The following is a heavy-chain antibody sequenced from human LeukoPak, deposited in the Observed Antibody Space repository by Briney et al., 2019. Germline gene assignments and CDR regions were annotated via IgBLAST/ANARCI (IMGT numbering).Heavy chain of an antibody. CDR3: ARSLNPNYYGSGSGY. Sequence: GESLKISCKGSGYSFTSYWIGWVRQMPGKGLEWMGIIYPGDSDTRYSPSFQGQVTISADKSISTAYLQWSSLKASDTAMYYCARSLNPNYYGSGSGYWGQGTLVTASS. CDR2: IYPGDSDT. V-gene: IGHV5-51*01. D-gene: IGHD3-10*01. J-gene: IGHJ4*02. CDR1: GYSFTSYW.